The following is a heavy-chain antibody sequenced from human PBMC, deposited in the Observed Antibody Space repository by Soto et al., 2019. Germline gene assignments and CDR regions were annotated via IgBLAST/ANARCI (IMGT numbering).Heavy chain of an antibody. CDR1: GYTVTSDT. J-gene: IGHJ6*02. V-gene: IGHV1-3*01. CDR3: ARDRPEYYYGMDV. Sequence: GASVKVSCNASGYTVTSDTIHWVRQAPGQRLEWMGWINAGNGNTKYPQKFQGRVTITRDTSASTAYMELSSLRSEDTAVYYCARDRPEYYYGMDVWGQGTTVTV. CDR2: INAGNGNT.